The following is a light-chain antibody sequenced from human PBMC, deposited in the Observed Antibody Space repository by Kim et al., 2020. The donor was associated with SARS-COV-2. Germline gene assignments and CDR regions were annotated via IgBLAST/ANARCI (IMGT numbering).Light chain of an antibody. CDR3: NSRDSSGNHVV. J-gene: IGLJ2*01. Sequence: ALGQTGRTTCQGDSRRSYYASWYQQKPGQAPVLVIYGKNNRTSGIPGRVSGSSSGNTAALTITGAQAEDEADYDCNSRDSSGNHVVFGGGTKLTVL. CDR1: SRRSYY. CDR2: GKN. V-gene: IGLV3-19*01.